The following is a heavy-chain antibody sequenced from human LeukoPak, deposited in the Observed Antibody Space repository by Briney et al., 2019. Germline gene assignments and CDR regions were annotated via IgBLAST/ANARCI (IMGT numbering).Heavy chain of an antibody. CDR2: IRDKANSYAT. Sequence: GGSLRLSCAASGFTFSGSAMHWVRQASGKGLEWVGRIRDKANSYATLYDVSVKGRFTISRDDSKNMAYLQINSLKTEDTAVYYCTIGPPTYYMDVWGKETTVIVSS. CDR3: TIGPPTYYMDV. CDR1: GFTFSGSA. V-gene: IGHV3-73*01. J-gene: IGHJ6*03.